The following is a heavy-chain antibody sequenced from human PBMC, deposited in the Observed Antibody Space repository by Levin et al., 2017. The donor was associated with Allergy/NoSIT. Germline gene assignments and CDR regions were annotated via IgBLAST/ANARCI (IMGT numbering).Heavy chain of an antibody. CDR1: GFTFSSYG. V-gene: IGHV3-33*01. CDR3: ARAPHYYDSSGLGPYPGDYGMDV. CDR2: IWYDGSNK. J-gene: IGHJ6*02. D-gene: IGHD3-22*01. Sequence: GGSLRLSCAASGFTFSSYGMHWVRQAPGKGLEWVAVIWYDGSNKYYADSVKGRFTISRDNSKNTLYLQMNSLRAEDTAVYYCARAPHYYDSSGLGPYPGDYGMDVWGQGTTVTVSS.